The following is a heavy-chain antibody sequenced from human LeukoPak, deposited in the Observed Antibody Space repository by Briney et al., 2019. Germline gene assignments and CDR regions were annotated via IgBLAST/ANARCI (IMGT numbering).Heavy chain of an antibody. CDR2: IYTSGST. CDR1: GGSIGSYY. D-gene: IGHD6-19*01. J-gene: IGHJ5*02. CDR3: ARHARRVAGTDWFDP. V-gene: IGHV4-4*09. Sequence: SETLSLTCTVSGGSIGSYYWSWIRQPPGKGLEWIGYIYTSGSTNYNPSLKSRVTISVDTSKNQFSLKLSSVTAADTAVYYCARHARRVAGTDWFDPWGQGTLVTVSS.